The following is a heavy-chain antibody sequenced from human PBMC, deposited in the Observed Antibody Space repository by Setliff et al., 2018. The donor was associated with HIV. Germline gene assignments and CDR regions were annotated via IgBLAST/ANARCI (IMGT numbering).Heavy chain of an antibody. Sequence: ASVKVSCKTSGYTFTSYGMNWIRQAPGQGLEWMGWTYLGATNYAQRFRDRFTVTTDTSTSTAYMELRGLSPDDTAQYFCATGGVQSFDYWGQGTLVTVSS. V-gene: IGHV1-18*04. CDR3: ATGGVQSFDY. CDR1: GYTFTSYG. D-gene: IGHD1-26*01. CDR2: TYLGAT. J-gene: IGHJ4*02.